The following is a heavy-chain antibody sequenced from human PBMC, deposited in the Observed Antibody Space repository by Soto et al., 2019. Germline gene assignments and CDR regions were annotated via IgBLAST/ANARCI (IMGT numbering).Heavy chain of an antibody. CDR3: ARDHKVTMVRGVITDLDY. CDR2: IWYDGSNK. CDR1: GFTFSSYG. Sequence: QVQLVESGGGVVQPGRSLRLSCAASGFTFSSYGMHWVRQAPGKGLEWVAVIWYDGSNKYYADSVKGRFTISRDNSKNTLYRQMHILRAEDTAVYYCARDHKVTMVRGVITDLDYWGQGTLVPVSS. D-gene: IGHD3-10*01. J-gene: IGHJ4*02. V-gene: IGHV3-33*01.